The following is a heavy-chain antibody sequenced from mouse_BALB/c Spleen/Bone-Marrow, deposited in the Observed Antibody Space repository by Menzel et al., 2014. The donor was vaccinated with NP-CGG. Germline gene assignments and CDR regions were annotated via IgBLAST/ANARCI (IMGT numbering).Heavy chain of an antibody. J-gene: IGHJ2*01. CDR2: IYPGNSDN. V-gene: IGHV1-5*01. CDR1: GYTFTSFW. CDR3: TTLARNYFDY. Sequence: EAKLMESGTALAGPGASVKMSCKASGYTFTSFWMHWVKQRPGQDLEWIGTIYPGNSDNTYNQKFKGKAKLTAVTSTSTAYMELSSLTNEDSAVYYCTTLARNYFDYWGQGTTLTVSS.